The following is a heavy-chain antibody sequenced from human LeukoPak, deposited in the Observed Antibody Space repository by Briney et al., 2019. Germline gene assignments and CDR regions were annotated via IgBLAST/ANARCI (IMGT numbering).Heavy chain of an antibody. J-gene: IGHJ5*02. CDR1: GYTFTSYD. Sequence: ASVKVSCKASGYTFTSYDINWVRQATGQGLEWMGWMNPNSGSTGYAQKFQGRVTMTRNTSISTAYMELSSLRSEDTAVYYCATLGKVCSSTSCYDDWFDPWGQGTLVTVSS. V-gene: IGHV1-8*01. D-gene: IGHD2-2*01. CDR2: MNPNSGST. CDR3: ATLGKVCSSTSCYDDWFDP.